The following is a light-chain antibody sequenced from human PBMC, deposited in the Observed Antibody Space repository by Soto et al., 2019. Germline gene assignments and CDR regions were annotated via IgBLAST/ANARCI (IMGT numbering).Light chain of an antibody. J-gene: IGLJ1*01. CDR1: SSDVGNYNY. CDR3: NSYTTITTQYV. Sequence: QSALTQPASVSGSPGQSITISCTGTSSDVGNYNYVSWYQQHAGKAPQLLIYEVSHRPSGVSNRFSGSKSGNTASLTISGLQADDEADYYCNSYTTITTQYVFGTGTKVTIL. CDR2: EVS. V-gene: IGLV2-14*01.